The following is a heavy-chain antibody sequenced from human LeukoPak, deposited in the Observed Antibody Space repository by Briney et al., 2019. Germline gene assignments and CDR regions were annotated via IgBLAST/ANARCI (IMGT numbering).Heavy chain of an antibody. CDR1: GYTFTSYD. D-gene: IGHD1-7*01. Sequence: GSVMSSCNASGYTFTSYDINWVRQATGQGLEWMGWMNPNSGNTGYARKFQGRVTMTRNTSISAAYMELSSLRSEATAVYYCAREGEAGTTGNWFDPWGQGTLVTVSS. V-gene: IGHV1-8*01. CDR2: MNPNSGNT. CDR3: AREGEAGTTGNWFDP. J-gene: IGHJ5*02.